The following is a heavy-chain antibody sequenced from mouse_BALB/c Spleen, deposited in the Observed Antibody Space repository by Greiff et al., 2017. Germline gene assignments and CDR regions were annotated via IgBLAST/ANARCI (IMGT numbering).Heavy chain of an antibody. Sequence: VQLQQSGAELVRPGTSVKVSCKASGYAFTNYLIEWVKQRPGQGLEWIGVINPGSGGTNYKEKFKGKATLTADKSSSTAYMQLSSLTSDDSAVYFCARSTTAYYYAMDYWGQGTSVTVSS. J-gene: IGHJ4*01. CDR1: GYAFTNYL. D-gene: IGHD1-2*01. CDR3: ARSTTAYYYAMDY. V-gene: IGHV1-54*01. CDR2: INPGSGGT.